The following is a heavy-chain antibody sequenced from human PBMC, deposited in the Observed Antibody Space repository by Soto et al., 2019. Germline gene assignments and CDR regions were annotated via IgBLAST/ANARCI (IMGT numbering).Heavy chain of an antibody. Sequence: GASVKVSCKASGYTFTSYDSNWVRQATGQGLEWMGWMNPNSGNTGYAQKFQGRVTMTRNTSISTAYMELSSLRSEDTAVYYCARVPIAAAGIPWFDPWGQGTLVTVSS. J-gene: IGHJ5*02. CDR3: ARVPIAAAGIPWFDP. D-gene: IGHD6-13*01. V-gene: IGHV1-8*01. CDR2: MNPNSGNT. CDR1: GYTFTSYD.